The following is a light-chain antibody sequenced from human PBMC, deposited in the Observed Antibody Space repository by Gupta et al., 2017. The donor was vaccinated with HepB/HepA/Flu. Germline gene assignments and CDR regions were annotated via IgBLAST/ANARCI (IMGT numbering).Light chain of an antibody. V-gene: IGLV3-1*01. CDR2: EDN. CDR1: ILRTKF. J-gene: IGLJ2*01. Sequence: ALPQAPSLSRSPGQTATIACAGDILRTKFVCWYQLKPGHPPLLFIYEDNKRPSGNPERFSGANSGNTATLTISETQAIDEAIYDCQAWDTGPVFGGGTKLTVL. CDR3: QAWDTGPV.